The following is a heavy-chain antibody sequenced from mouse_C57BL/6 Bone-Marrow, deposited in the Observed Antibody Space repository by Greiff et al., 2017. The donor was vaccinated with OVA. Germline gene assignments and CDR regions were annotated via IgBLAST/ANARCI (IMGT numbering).Heavy chain of an antibody. V-gene: IGHV1-81*01. J-gene: IGHJ3*01. D-gene: IGHD1-1*01. CDR1: GYTFTSYG. Sequence: VKLQQSGAELARPGASVKLSCKASGYTFTSYGISWVKQRTGQGLEWIGEIYPRSGNTYYNEKFKGKATLTADKSSSTAYMELRSLTSEDSAVYFCAREGDITTVRFAYWGQGTLVTVSA. CDR2: IYPRSGNT. CDR3: AREGDITTVRFAY.